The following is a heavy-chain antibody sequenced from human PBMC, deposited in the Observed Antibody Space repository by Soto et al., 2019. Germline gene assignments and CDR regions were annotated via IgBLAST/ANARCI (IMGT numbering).Heavy chain of an antibody. CDR1: GFTFSSYG. CDR2: IWYDVSNK. V-gene: IGHV3-33*01. Sequence: QVQLVESGGGVVQPGRSLRLSCAASGFTFSSYGMHWVRQAPGKGLEWVAVIWYDVSNKYYADSVKGRFTISRDNSKNSLYMQMNSLRAEDTAVYYCARVLGDYALGWFDPWGQGTLVTVSS. CDR3: ARVLGDYALGWFDP. D-gene: IGHD4-17*01. J-gene: IGHJ5*02.